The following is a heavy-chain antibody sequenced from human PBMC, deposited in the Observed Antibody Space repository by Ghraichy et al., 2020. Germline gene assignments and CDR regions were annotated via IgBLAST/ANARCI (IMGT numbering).Heavy chain of an antibody. CDR2: MHHDGSEK. Sequence: GGSLRLSCAASGFPFSHYWMTWVRQTPSKGLEWVANMHHDGSEKYYVESVKGRFTISRDNANNVLYLQMDSLRAEDTGVYYCAREGRPFFSGDYARPSGMDVWGQGTTVTVSS. D-gene: IGHD4-17*01. V-gene: IGHV3-7*01. CDR1: GFPFSHYW. CDR3: AREGRPFFSGDYARPSGMDV. J-gene: IGHJ6*02.